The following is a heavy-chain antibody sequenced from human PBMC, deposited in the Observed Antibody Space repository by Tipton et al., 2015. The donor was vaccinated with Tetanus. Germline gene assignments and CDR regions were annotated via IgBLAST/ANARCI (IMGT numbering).Heavy chain of an antibody. CDR1: Y. Sequence: YISWVRQPPGKGPQWIGNIFYSGSINYNPSLKSRLTISADTAKNQFSLKLNSVTASDTAVYYCAQGKSNQGMLSWGQGTLVTVSS. D-gene: IGHD3-16*02. V-gene: IGHV4-39*01. CDR2: IFYSGSI. CDR3: AQGKSNQGMLS. J-gene: IGHJ4*02.